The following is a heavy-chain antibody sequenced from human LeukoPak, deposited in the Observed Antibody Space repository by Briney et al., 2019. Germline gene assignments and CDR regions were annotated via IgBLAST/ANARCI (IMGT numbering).Heavy chain of an antibody. V-gene: IGHV3-9*03. CDR3: AKDIGYSYGYGLDY. J-gene: IGHJ4*02. Sequence: GRSLRPSCAASGFTFDDYAMHWVRQAPGKGLEWVSGISWNSGGIGYADSVKGRFTISRDNAKNSLYLQMNSLRAEDMALYFCAKDIGYSYGYGLDYWGQGTLVTVSS. CDR1: GFTFDDYA. D-gene: IGHD5-18*01. CDR2: ISWNSGGI.